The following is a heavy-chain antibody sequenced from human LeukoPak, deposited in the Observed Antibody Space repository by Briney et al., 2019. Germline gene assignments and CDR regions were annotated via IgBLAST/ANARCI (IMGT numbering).Heavy chain of an antibody. J-gene: IGHJ6*02. V-gene: IGHV3-48*04. CDR1: GFTFSSYS. CDR2: ISSSSSTI. CDR3: ARDPRRFSLGYYHSSHGYNGMDV. Sequence: PGGSLRLSCAASGFTFSSYSMNWVRQAPGKGLEWVSYISSSSSTIYYADSVKGRFTISRDNAKNSLYLQMNSLRAEDTAVYYCARDPRRFSLGYYHSSHGYNGMDVWGQGITVTVSS. D-gene: IGHD3-3*01.